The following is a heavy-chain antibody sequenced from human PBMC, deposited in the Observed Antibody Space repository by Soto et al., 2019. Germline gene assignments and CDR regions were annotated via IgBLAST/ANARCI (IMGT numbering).Heavy chain of an antibody. D-gene: IGHD3-3*01. CDR3: ARTLRFLEWLPHPYYMDV. Sequence: GASVNVSCKTSGYTFIDYAITWVRQAPGQGLEWMGWINTCTGNTKCAQKFQGRVTITRDTSTSTAYMELSSLRSEDTAVYYCARTLRFLEWLPHPYYMDVWGKGTTVTVSS. J-gene: IGHJ6*03. CDR2: INTCTGNT. V-gene: IGHV1-18*01. CDR1: GYTFIDYA.